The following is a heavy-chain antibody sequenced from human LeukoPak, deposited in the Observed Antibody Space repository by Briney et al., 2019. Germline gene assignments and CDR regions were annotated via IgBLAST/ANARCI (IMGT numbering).Heavy chain of an antibody. CDR2: ISISGTTI. V-gene: IGHV3-11*01. CDR1: GFTFTDFY. D-gene: IGHD6-13*01. Sequence: GVSLRLSCAASGFTFTDFYMSWIRQAPGKGLEWVSYISISGTTIYYADSVKGRFTISRDNSKNTLYLQMNSLRAEDTAVYYCASSAGTVGGDAFDIWGQGTMVTVSS. J-gene: IGHJ3*02. CDR3: ASSAGTVGGDAFDI.